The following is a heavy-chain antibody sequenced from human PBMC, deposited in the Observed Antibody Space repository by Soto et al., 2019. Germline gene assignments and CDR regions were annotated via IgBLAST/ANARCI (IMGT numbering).Heavy chain of an antibody. CDR3: ARRAYSSSWNFDF. Sequence: QVQLQESGPGLVKPSETLSLTCIVSGVSISHYYWSWIRQPPGKGLEWIGYIHYSGSTNYNPSLKSRVTRALETSKNQCSLKLSSVTATDTAVYYCARRAYSSSWNFDFWGQGTLVTVSS. CDR1: GVSISHYY. V-gene: IGHV4-59*08. CDR2: IHYSGST. J-gene: IGHJ4*02. D-gene: IGHD6-13*01.